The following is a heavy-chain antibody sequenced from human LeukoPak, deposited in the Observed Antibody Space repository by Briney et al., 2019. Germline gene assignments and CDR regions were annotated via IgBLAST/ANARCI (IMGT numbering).Heavy chain of an antibody. Sequence: PGGSLRLSCAASGFTFSSYVMSWVRQAPGKGLEWVSLISGNDGSTYYADSVKGRFTISRDNSKNTLYLQMNSLRADDTAVYYCAKEIYGDSTGGRFQHWGQGTLVTVSS. D-gene: IGHD4-17*01. V-gene: IGHV3-23*01. J-gene: IGHJ1*01. CDR1: GFTFSSYV. CDR2: ISGNDGST. CDR3: AKEIYGDSTGGRFQH.